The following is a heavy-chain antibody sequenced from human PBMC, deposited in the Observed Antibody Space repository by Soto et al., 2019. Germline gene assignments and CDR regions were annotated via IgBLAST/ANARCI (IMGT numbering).Heavy chain of an antibody. CDR1: GGSISSGGYY. D-gene: IGHD3-10*01. V-gene: IGHV4-31*03. Sequence: QVQLQESGPGLVKPSQTLSLTCTVSGGSISSGGYYWSWIRQHPGKGLEWIGYIYYSGRTYYNPSLTSRVTMSVDTSKNQFSLKLSPVTAADTAVYYCARVFRDVAAYYFDYWVQGTLVTVSS. J-gene: IGHJ4*02. CDR3: ARVFRDVAAYYFDY. CDR2: IYYSGRT.